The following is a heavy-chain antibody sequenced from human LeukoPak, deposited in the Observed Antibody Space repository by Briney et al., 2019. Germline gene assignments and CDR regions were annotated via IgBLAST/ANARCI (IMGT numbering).Heavy chain of an antibody. J-gene: IGHJ4*02. D-gene: IGHD6-19*01. CDR1: RFTFSVHW. CDR2: INPDESDK. CDR3: AREISSGWKGVDY. V-gene: IGHV3-74*01. Sequence: GGSLRLSCAASRFTFSVHWMHWVRHAPGKGLEWVSRINPDESDKAYADSVKGRFTVSRDNAKSTLYLQMNSLRVEDTAVYYCAREISSGWKGVDYWGQGTLVTVSS.